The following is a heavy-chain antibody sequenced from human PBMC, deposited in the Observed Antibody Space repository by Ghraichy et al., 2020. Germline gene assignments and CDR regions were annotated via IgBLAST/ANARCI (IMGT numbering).Heavy chain of an antibody. CDR1: GFTFSTYW. V-gene: IGHV3-74*01. D-gene: IGHD1-1*01. J-gene: IGHJ4*02. CDR2: INSDGTAT. Sequence: GGSLRLSCAASGFTFSTYWMHWVRQAPGKGLVWVSHINSDGTATSYADSVKGRFTVSRDNAKSTLYLQMNSLRVEDTAVYYCARIPKLDPLDCWGQGTLVTVSS. CDR3: ARIPKLDPLDC.